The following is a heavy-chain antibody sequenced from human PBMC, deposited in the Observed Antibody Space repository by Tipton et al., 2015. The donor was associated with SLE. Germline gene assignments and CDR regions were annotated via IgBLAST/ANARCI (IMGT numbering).Heavy chain of an antibody. CDR1: GFTFSSYA. D-gene: IGHD3-10*01. J-gene: IGHJ2*01. V-gene: IGHV3-64*04. Sequence: GSLRLSCSASGFTFSSYAMHWVRQAPGKGLEYVSAISSNGGSTYYADSVKGRFTISRDNSKNTLYLQMNSLRAEDTAVYYCARDVLRENWYFDLWGRGTLVTVSS. CDR2: ISSNGGST. CDR3: ARDVLRENWYFDL.